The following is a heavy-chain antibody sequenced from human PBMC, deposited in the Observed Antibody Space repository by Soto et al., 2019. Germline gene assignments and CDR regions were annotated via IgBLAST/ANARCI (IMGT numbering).Heavy chain of an antibody. CDR2: IHHSGST. D-gene: IGHD3-10*01. CDR3: VRGVLS. CDR1: GGSISRGGYY. V-gene: IGHV4-31*03. J-gene: IGHJ1*01. Sequence: QVQLQESGPGLVKASQTLSLTCNVSGGSISRGGYYWTWIRQHPGKGLEWIGNIHHSGSTFYNPSLKSRVSISGDTSKNQFALKLSSVTAADTAVYFCVRGVLSWGQGTLVTVSS.